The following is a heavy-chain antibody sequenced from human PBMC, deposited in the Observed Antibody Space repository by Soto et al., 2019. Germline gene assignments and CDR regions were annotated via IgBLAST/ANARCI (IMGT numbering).Heavy chain of an antibody. Sequence: GSLRLSCAASGFTFKTYAMSWVRQAPGQGLEWVSAIIGGGGATYHADSVKGRFTISRDNSKNMLYMEMSGLRAEDTAVYYCVKGCSTSRPYFFDFWGTGTLVTVSS. CDR3: VKGCSTSRPYFFDF. V-gene: IGHV3-23*01. CDR1: GFTFKTYA. CDR2: IIGGGGAT. D-gene: IGHD2-2*01. J-gene: IGHJ4*02.